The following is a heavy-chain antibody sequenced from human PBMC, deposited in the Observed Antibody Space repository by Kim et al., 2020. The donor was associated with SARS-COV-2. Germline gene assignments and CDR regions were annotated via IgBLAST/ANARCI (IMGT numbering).Heavy chain of an antibody. CDR3: ARGQGINVILVMNYYMDV. J-gene: IGHJ6*03. CDR1: GYTFTNHD. D-gene: IGHD3-22*01. V-gene: IGHV1-8*01. CDR2: MNPNSGNT. Sequence: ASVKVSCKASGYTFTNHDINWVRQATGQGPEWMGWMNPNSGNTEYAQKFQCRVTMTKNTSITTAYMELSSLTSEDTGVYYCARGQGINVILVMNYYMDVWGKGTTVTVSS.